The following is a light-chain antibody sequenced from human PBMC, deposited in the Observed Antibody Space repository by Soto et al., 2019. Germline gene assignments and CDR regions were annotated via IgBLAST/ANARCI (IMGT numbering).Light chain of an antibody. Sequence: DIQMTQSPSSLSASVGDRVTITCQASQDISNYLNWYQQKPGKAPKLLIYDASNLETGVPSRFTGSGSGTEFTLTISSLQSDDFATYYCQQYSTYPITFGQGTRLEI. V-gene: IGKV1-33*01. CDR2: DAS. CDR1: QDISNY. CDR3: QQYSTYPIT. J-gene: IGKJ5*01.